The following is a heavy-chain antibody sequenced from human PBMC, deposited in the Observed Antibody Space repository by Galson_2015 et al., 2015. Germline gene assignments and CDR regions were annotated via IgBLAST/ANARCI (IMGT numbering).Heavy chain of an antibody. J-gene: IGHJ4*02. Sequence: SLRLSCAASGFTFNSYVMTWVRQAPGKGLEWVSAISGSGRSTYYADSVKGRFTISRDNSKSTLYLQMNSLRAEDTAVYYCAKDYSSSESFDHWGQGTLVTVSS. CDR1: GFTFNSYV. CDR3: AKDYSSSESFDH. CDR2: ISGSGRST. V-gene: IGHV3-23*01. D-gene: IGHD6-6*01.